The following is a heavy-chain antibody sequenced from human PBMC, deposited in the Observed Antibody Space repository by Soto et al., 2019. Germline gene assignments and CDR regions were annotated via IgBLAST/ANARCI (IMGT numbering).Heavy chain of an antibody. CDR3: AKGLYSSGWYGGDY. V-gene: IGHV3-30*18. CDR1: GFTFSSYG. D-gene: IGHD6-19*01. J-gene: IGHJ4*02. Sequence: GGSLRLSCAASGFTFSSYGMHWVRQAPGKGLEWVAVISYDGSNKYYADSVKGRFTISRDNSKNTLYLQMNSLRAEDTAVYYCAKGLYSSGWYGGDYWGQGTLVTVSS. CDR2: ISYDGSNK.